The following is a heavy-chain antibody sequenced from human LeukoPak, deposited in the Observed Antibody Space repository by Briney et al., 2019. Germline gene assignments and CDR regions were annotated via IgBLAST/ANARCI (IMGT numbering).Heavy chain of an antibody. J-gene: IGHJ4*02. D-gene: IGHD6-13*01. CDR3: AGLGPIAAAGTGLFDY. V-gene: IGHV1-18*01. CDR1: GYTFTNYG. Sequence: ASVKVSCKTSGYTFTNYGLSWVRQAPGQGLEWMGWISASNDNTNYTQQFQDRVTMTRNTSISTAYMELSSLRSEDTAVYYCAGLGPIAAAGTGLFDYWGQGTLVTVSS. CDR2: ISASNDNT.